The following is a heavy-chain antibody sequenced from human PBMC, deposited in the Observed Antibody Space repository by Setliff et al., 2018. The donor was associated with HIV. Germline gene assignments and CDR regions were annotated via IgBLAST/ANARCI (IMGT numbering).Heavy chain of an antibody. J-gene: IGHJ4*02. CDR1: GGSVSSGNFY. Sequence: SETLSLTCSVSGGSVSSGNFYWSWIRQPAGRGLEWIGRLFDNGITNFTNYNPSLKSRVTISVDTSKNQFSLKLSSVTAADTAVYYCARSVPRYCSGGSCYPPLFDYWGQGTLVTVSS. CDR3: ARSVPRYCSGGSCYPPLFDY. CDR2: LFDNG. V-gene: IGHV4-61*10. D-gene: IGHD2-15*01.